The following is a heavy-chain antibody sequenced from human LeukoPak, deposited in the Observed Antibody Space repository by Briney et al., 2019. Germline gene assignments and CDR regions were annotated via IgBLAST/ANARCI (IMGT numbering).Heavy chain of an antibody. CDR1: GFTFSSYG. CDR3: ARGGYGDSTWFDP. J-gene: IGHJ5*02. D-gene: IGHD4-17*01. CDR2: IWYDGSNK. V-gene: IGHV3-33*01. Sequence: PGRSLRLSCAASGFTFSSYGMHWVRQAPGKGLEWVAVIWYDGSNKYYADSVKGRFTISRDNSKNTLYLQMNSLRAEDTAVYYCARGGYGDSTWFDPWGQGTLVTVSS.